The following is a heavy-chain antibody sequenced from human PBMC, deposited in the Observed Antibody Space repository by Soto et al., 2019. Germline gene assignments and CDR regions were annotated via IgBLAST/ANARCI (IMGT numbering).Heavy chain of an antibody. J-gene: IGHJ4*02. D-gene: IGHD2-21*02. V-gene: IGHV4-39*01. CDR3: ATRILGYVVVVTPTPHHFDY. CDR1: GASTSSSSYC. CDR2: IYYSGNT. Sequence: SETLSLTCTVSGASTSSSSYCWGWIRQPPGKGLEWIGTIYYSGNTYYNPSLKSRVTISVDTSKDQFSLNLSSVTAADTALYYCATRILGYVVVVTPTPHHFDYWGQGTLVTVSS.